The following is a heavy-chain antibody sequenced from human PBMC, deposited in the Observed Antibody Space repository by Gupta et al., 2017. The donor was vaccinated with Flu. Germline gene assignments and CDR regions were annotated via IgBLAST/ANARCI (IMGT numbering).Heavy chain of an antibody. CDR3: AKAAHYDGGNSEHWYFDL. J-gene: IGHJ2*01. CDR1: GFTFSSYA. D-gene: IGHD2-21*02. V-gene: IGHV3-23*01. Sequence: EVQLLESGGGLVQPGGSLRLSCAASGFTFSSYALSWVRQAPGKGLEWVSAMSGSGGSTYYADSGKGRVTISRDNSKNTLDRQMNSLRAEETAVYDCAKAAHYDGGNSEHWYFDLGGRGTLVTVSS. CDR2: MSGSGGST.